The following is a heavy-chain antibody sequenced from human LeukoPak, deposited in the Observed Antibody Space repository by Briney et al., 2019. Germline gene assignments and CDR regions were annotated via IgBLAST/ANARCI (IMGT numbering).Heavy chain of an antibody. Sequence: PGGSLRLSCAASGFTFSGHGMHWVRQAPGKGLEWVAIISYDGSTRDHADSLTGRFTVSRDNSKNTLYLQMNSPRSEDTAVYYCARDLSGGFCSDYWGQGALVTVSS. V-gene: IGHV3-30*04. D-gene: IGHD1-26*01. CDR2: ISYDGSTR. CDR3: ARDLSGGFCSDY. CDR1: GFTFSGHG. J-gene: IGHJ4*02.